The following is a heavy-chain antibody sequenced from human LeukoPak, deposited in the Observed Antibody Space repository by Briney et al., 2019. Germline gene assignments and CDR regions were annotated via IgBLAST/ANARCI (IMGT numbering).Heavy chain of an antibody. J-gene: IGHJ6*03. Sequence: SETLSLTCTVSGGSISSYYWSWIRQPAGKGLEWIGRIYTSGSTNYNPSLKSRVTMSVDTSKNQFSLKLSSVTAADTAVYYCARDGSGITIFGVVTRLHYYYMDVWGKGTTVTVSS. CDR3: ARDGSGITIFGVVTRLHYYYMDV. V-gene: IGHV4-4*07. CDR2: IYTSGST. CDR1: GGSISSYY. D-gene: IGHD3-3*01.